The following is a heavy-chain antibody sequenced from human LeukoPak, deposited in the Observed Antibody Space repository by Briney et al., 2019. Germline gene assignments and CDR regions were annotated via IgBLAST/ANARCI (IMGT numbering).Heavy chain of an antibody. CDR2: INPNSGGT. CDR1: GYTFTGYY. D-gene: IGHD6-13*01. J-gene: IGHJ5*02. Sequence: ASVKVSCKASGYTFTGYYMHWVRQAPGQGLEWMGWINPNSGGTNYAQKFQGRVTMTRDTSISTAYMGLSRLRSDDTAVYYCARDGSSWYSEIWFDPWGQGTLVTVSS. CDR3: ARDGSSWYSEIWFDP. V-gene: IGHV1-2*02.